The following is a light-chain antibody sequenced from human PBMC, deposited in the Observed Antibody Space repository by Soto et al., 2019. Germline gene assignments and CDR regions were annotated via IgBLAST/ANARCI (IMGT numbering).Light chain of an antibody. CDR1: SGDVGGYNY. J-gene: IGLJ3*02. CDR2: EVS. Sequence: QSALTQPASVSGSPGQSITISCTGTSGDVGGYNYVSWYQQHPGKAPKLMIYEVSNRPSGISNRFSGSKSGNTASLTISGLQAEDEADYYCSSYTSSSTPWVFGGGTKVTVL. V-gene: IGLV2-14*01. CDR3: SSYTSSSTPWV.